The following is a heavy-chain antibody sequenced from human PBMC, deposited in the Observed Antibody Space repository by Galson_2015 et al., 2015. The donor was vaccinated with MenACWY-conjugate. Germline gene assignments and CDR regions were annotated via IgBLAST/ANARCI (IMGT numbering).Heavy chain of an antibody. CDR1: GYSFTTYW. V-gene: IGHV5-51*01. Sequence: QSGAEVTKPGESLQISCTGSGYSFTTYWIGWVRQLPGKGLEWMGLISPGDSNTRYSPAFQGQVTISADKSISTAYLQWNSLQASDTAMYYCARHPPGGRGMDVWGQGTTVTVSS. CDR3: ARHPPGGRGMDV. CDR2: ISPGDSNT. D-gene: IGHD1-26*01. J-gene: IGHJ6*02.